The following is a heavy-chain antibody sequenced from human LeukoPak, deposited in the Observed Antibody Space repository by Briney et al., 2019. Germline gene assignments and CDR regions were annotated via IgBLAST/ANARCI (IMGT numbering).Heavy chain of an antibody. Sequence: GGSLRLSCAASGFTFNPYSMNWVRQAPGKGLEWVSSIDGISKSIHYTESVKGRFTVSRDNAKNSLYLQMNSLRAKDTTIYYCTRVGYIDEGIDYWGQGTLVTVSS. V-gene: IGHV3-21*01. J-gene: IGHJ4*02. CDR2: IDGISKSI. D-gene: IGHD5-24*01. CDR3: TRVGYIDEGIDY. CDR1: GFTFNPYS.